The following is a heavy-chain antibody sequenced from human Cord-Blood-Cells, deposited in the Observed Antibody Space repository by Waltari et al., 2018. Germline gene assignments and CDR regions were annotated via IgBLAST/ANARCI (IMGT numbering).Heavy chain of an antibody. CDR1: GFTFSSYW. Sequence: EVQLVESGGGLVQPGGSLRLSCAASGFTFSSYWMSWVRQAPGKGVEWVANIKQDGSEKYYVDSVKGRFTISRDNAKNSLYLQMNSLRAEDTAVYYCASPLEGANYFDYWGQGTLVTVSS. CDR2: IKQDGSEK. J-gene: IGHJ4*02. D-gene: IGHD1-26*01. CDR3: ASPLEGANYFDY. V-gene: IGHV3-7*05.